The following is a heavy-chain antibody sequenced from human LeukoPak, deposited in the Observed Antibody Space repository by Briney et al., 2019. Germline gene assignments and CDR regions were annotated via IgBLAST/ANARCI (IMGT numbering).Heavy chain of an antibody. CDR2: INHSGST. D-gene: IGHD3-22*01. Sequence: PSETLSLTCAVYGGSFSGYYWSWIRQPPGKGLEWIGEINHSGSTNYNPSLKSRVTISVDTSKNQFSLKLSSVTAADTAVYYCARTVVVINRYYYYYMDVWGKGTTVTVSS. V-gene: IGHV4-34*01. CDR3: ARTVVVINRYYYYYMDV. CDR1: GGSFSGYY. J-gene: IGHJ6*03.